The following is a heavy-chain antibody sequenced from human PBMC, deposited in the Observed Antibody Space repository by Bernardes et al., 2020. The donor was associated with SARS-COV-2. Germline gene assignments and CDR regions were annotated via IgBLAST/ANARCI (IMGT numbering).Heavy chain of an antibody. CDR3: ARIDEVTGRDY. D-gene: IGHD6-19*01. Sequence: GGSLRLSCAASGFTFKNFGMHWVRQAPGKGLEWVALISYDGNNKFYADSVKGRFTISRDNSESILFLHMNSLREEDTGVYYCARIDEVTGRDYWGQGTLVTVSS. CDR2: ISYDGNNK. CDR1: GFTFKNFG. J-gene: IGHJ4*02. V-gene: IGHV3-30*03.